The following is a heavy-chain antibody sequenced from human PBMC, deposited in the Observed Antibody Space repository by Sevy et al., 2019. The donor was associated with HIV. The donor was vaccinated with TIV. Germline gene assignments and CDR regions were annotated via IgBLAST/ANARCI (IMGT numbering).Heavy chain of an antibody. D-gene: IGHD6-6*01. Sequence: GGSLRLSCAASGFTFSSYSMNWVRQAPGKGLEWVSSISSSSSYIYYADSVKGRFTISRDNAKNSLYLQMNSLRAEDTAVYYCARDPYSSSSGGNYWGQGTLVTVSP. CDR2: ISSSSSYI. J-gene: IGHJ4*02. V-gene: IGHV3-21*01. CDR3: ARDPYSSSSGGNY. CDR1: GFTFSSYS.